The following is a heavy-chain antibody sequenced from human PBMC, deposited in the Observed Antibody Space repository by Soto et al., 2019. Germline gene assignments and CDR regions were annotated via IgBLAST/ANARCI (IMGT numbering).Heavy chain of an antibody. CDR1: GFTFSSYW. V-gene: IGHV3-7*01. Sequence: GGSLRLSCAASGFTFSSYWMSWVRQAPGKGLEWVANIKQDGSEKYYVDSVKGRFTISRDNAKNSLYLQMNSLRAEDTAVYYGARDRAGLGAEGFDYWGQGTLVTVSS. CDR3: ARDRAGLGAEGFDY. J-gene: IGHJ4*02. CDR2: IKQDGSEK. D-gene: IGHD3-16*01.